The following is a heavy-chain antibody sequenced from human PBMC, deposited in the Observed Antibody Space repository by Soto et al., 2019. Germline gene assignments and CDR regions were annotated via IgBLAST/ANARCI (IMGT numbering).Heavy chain of an antibody. D-gene: IGHD3-22*01. Sequence: GASVKVSCKASGYTFTSYYMHWVRQAPGQGLEWMGIINPSGGSTSYAQKFQGRVTMTRDTSTSTVYMELSSLRSEGTAVYYCARVGSSGYYYYYYGMDVWGQGTTVTAP. CDR2: INPSGGST. CDR3: ARVGSSGYYYYYYGMDV. J-gene: IGHJ6*02. V-gene: IGHV1-46*01. CDR1: GYTFTSYY.